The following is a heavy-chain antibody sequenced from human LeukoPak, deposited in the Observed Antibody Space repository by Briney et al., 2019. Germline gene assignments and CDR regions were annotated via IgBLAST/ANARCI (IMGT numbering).Heavy chain of an antibody. J-gene: IGHJ5*02. D-gene: IGHD3-3*01. CDR2: INHSGST. CDR1: GGSFSGYY. V-gene: IGHV4-34*01. CDR3: ARGAFSYYDFWSGPLDWFDP. Sequence: PSETLSLTCAVYGGSFSGYYWSWNRQPPGKGLEWIGEINHSGSTNYNPSLKSRVTISVDTSKNQFSLKLSSVTAADTAVYYCARGAFSYYDFWSGPLDWFDPWGQGTLVTVSS.